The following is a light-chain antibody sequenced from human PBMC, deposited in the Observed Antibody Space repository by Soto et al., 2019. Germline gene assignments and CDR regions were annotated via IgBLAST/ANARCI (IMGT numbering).Light chain of an antibody. CDR1: QSVSSN. CDR3: QQYSNWPLT. V-gene: IGKV3-15*01. Sequence: IVRTQSPATLSVTQGERATLSCRASQSVSSNLAWYQQKPGQAPSLLIYGASTRATGIPARFSGSGSGTEFTLTINSLQSEDFAVYYCQQYSNWPLTFGGGTKVDI. J-gene: IGKJ4*01. CDR2: GAS.